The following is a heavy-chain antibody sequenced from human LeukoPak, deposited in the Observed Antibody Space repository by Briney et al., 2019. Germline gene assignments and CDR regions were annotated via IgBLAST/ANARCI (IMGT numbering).Heavy chain of an antibody. Sequence: GGSLRLSCAASGFTLSSYAMHWVRQAPGKGLEWVAVISYDGSNKYYADSVKGRFTISRDNSKNTLYLQMNSLRAEDTAVYYCARGEYSSSGGVFDYWGQGTLVTVSS. V-gene: IGHV3-30*01. CDR3: ARGEYSSSGGVFDY. CDR2: ISYDGSNK. D-gene: IGHD6-6*01. CDR1: GFTLSSYA. J-gene: IGHJ4*02.